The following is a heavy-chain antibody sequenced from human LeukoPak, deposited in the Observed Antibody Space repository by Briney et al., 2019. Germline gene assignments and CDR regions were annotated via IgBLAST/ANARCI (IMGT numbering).Heavy chain of an antibody. CDR3: ARQYNWNYGLDY. CDR1: GGSISSGDYY. V-gene: IGHV4-30-4*08. CDR2: IYYSGST. J-gene: IGHJ4*02. Sequence: SETLSLTCTVSGGSISSGDYYWSWLRQPPGKGLDWLGYIYYSGSTYYNPSLKSRVTISVDTSKNQFSLKLSSVTAADTAVYYCARQYNWNYGLDYWGQGTLVTASS. D-gene: IGHD1-7*01.